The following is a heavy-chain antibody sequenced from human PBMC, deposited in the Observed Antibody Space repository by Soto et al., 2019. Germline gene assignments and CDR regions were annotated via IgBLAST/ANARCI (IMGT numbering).Heavy chain of an antibody. V-gene: IGHV4-34*01. D-gene: IGHD3-10*01. CDR2: INHSGST. CDR3: ARVLGSSGDYFDY. CDR1: IGSFRGYY. Sequence: PSETLSLTCAGYIGSFRGYYWSWIRQAPGKGLEWIGEINHSGSTNYNPSLNSRVSISVDTSKNQFSLKLSSVTAADTAVYYCARVLGSSGDYFDYWGQGSLVTVSS. J-gene: IGHJ4*02.